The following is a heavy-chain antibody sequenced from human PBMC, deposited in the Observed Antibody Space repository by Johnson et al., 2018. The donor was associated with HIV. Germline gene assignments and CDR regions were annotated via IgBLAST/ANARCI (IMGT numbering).Heavy chain of an antibody. D-gene: IGHD4-23*01. CDR3: ARALRWPNAFDS. CDR1: GFTFSSYW. CDR2: INSDESST. J-gene: IGHJ3*02. V-gene: IGHV3-74*02. Sequence: VQLVESGGALVQPGGSLRLSCAASGFTFSSYWMHWVRQAPGKGLVWVSRINSDESSTTYADSVKGRFTISRDNAKNTLYLQMSSLRAGDTAIYYCARALRWPNAFDSWGQGTLVTVSS.